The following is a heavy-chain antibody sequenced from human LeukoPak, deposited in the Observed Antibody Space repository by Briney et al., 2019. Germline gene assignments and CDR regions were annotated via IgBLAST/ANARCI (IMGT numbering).Heavy chain of an antibody. J-gene: IGHJ4*02. CDR3: AKDPDSSGWYYFDY. Sequence: GGSLRLSCAVSGFTFSTYAMHWVRQAPGKGLEWVAVISHDGRTKYYADSVKGRFTISRDNSKNTLYLQMNSLRAEDTAVYYCAKDPDSSGWYYFDYWGQGTLVTVSS. CDR2: ISHDGRTK. V-gene: IGHV3-30*04. D-gene: IGHD6-19*01. CDR1: GFTFSTYA.